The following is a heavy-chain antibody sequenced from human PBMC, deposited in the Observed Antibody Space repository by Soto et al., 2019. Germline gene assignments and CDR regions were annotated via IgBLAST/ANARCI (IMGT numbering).Heavy chain of an antibody. J-gene: IGHJ6*02. V-gene: IGHV1-18*01. CDR3: ARDWVDIVVVPATGIVYYYGMDV. Sequence: QVQLVQSGAEVKKPGASVKVSCKASGYTFTSYGISWVRQAPGQGLEWMGWISAYNGNTNYAQKLQGRVTMTTDTSTSTADMELRSLRSDDTAVYYCARDWVDIVVVPATGIVYYYGMDVWGQGTTVTVSS. D-gene: IGHD2-2*03. CDR2: ISAYNGNT. CDR1: GYTFTSYG.